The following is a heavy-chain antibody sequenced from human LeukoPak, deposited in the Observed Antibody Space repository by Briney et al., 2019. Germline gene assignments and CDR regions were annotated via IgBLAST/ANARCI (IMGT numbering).Heavy chain of an antibody. J-gene: IGHJ4*02. D-gene: IGHD6-19*01. CDR2: ISHDGSKE. CDR1: GFTFRTSA. CDR3: FSSGWSGDYY. V-gene: IGHV3-30*04. Sequence: GGSLRLSCVASGFTFRTSAMHWVRQAPGKGLEWVAVISHDGSKENYADSVKGRFTISRDNSKSMVHLQMNGLRNEDTAVFYCFSSGWSGDYYWGQGSLVIVSS.